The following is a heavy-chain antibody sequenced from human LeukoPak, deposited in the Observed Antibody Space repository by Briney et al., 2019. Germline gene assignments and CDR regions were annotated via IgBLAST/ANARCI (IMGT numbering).Heavy chain of an antibody. Sequence: GGSLRLSCGASGFTFSYHWMHWVRQVPGKGLVWVSRIDGGGSSTSYADSVKGRFSISRDNAKNSLYLQMNSLRAEDTALYHCARAYCSGGSCLELDYWGQGTLVTVSS. D-gene: IGHD2-15*01. CDR3: ARAYCSGGSCLELDY. J-gene: IGHJ4*02. CDR2: IDGGGSST. V-gene: IGHV3-74*01. CDR1: GFTFSYHW.